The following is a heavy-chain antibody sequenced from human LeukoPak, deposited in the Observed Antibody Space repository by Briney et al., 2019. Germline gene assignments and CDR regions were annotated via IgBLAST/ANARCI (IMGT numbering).Heavy chain of an antibody. Sequence: TSETLSLTCTVSGGSISSYYWSWIRQPPGKGLEWIGYIYYSGSTNYNPSLKSRVTISVDTSKNQFSLKLSSVTAADTAVYYCARDRARTAASRGFDPWGQGTLVTVSS. CDR2: IYYSGST. J-gene: IGHJ5*02. D-gene: IGHD6-13*01. CDR1: GGSISSYY. V-gene: IGHV4-59*01. CDR3: ARDRARTAASRGFDP.